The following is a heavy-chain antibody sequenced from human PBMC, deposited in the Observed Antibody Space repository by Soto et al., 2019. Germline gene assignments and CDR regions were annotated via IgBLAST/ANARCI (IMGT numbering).Heavy chain of an antibody. V-gene: IGHV3-23*01. D-gene: IGHD6-19*01. CDR1: GFTFSSYA. Sequence: EVQLLESGGGLVQPGGSLRLSCAASGFTFSSYAMSWVRQAPGKGLEWVSAISGSGGSTYYADSVKGRFTISRDNSKNTLYLEMNSLRAEDTAVYYCAKVMAVAGTFDYWGQGTLVTVSS. CDR2: ISGSGGST. CDR3: AKVMAVAGTFDY. J-gene: IGHJ4*02.